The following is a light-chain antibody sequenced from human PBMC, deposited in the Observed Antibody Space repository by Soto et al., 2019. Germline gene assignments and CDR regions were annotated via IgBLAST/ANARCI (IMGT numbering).Light chain of an antibody. CDR2: EGT. V-gene: IGLV2-23*01. CDR1: SSDIGGSNH. J-gene: IGLJ3*02. CDR3: CSYAGSRTFV. Sequence: QSALTQPPSASGSAGQSVTISCTGSSSDIGGSNHVSWYQQHPGKAPRLIIYEGTKRPSGISHRFSGSKSDNTASLTISGLRAEDEAHYHCCSYAGSRTFVFGGGTKVTVL.